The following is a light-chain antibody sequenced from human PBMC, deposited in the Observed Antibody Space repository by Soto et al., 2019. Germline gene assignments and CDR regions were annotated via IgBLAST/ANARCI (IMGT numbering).Light chain of an antibody. Sequence: DIQLTQSPSFLSASVGDRVTITCRASQGISSYLAWYQQKPWKAPKLLIYAASTLQSGVPSRFSGSGSGTEFTLTISSLQPEDFATYYCQQLNSYPPGTFGPGTKVDIK. CDR2: AAS. CDR1: QGISSY. J-gene: IGKJ3*01. V-gene: IGKV1-9*01. CDR3: QQLNSYPPGT.